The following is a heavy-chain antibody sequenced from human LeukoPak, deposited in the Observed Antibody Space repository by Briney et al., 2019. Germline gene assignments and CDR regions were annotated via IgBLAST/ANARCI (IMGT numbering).Heavy chain of an antibody. V-gene: IGHV3-74*01. CDR1: GFTFSSDW. CDR3: ARGVRGSYGTDL. Sequence: GGSLRLSCAASGFTFSSDWMHWVRQAPGQGLVWVSRINPAGSSTNYADSVKGRFTISRDNAMNTLYLHLNSLRAEDTAVYYCARGVRGSYGTDLWGQGTLATVSS. CDR2: INPAGSST. D-gene: IGHD1-26*01. J-gene: IGHJ5*02.